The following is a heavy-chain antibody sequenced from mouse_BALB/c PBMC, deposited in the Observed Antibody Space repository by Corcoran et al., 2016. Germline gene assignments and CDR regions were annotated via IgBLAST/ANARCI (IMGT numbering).Heavy chain of an antibody. CDR3: ARRGLLRLHAMDY. CDR2: IYWDDDK. Sequence: QVTLKESGPGILQPSQTLSLTCSFSGFSLSTSGMGVSWIRQPSGKGLEWLAHIYWDDDKRYNPSLKSRLTIAKDTSSNQVFLKSTSVDTAATATYYGARRGLLRLHAMDYWGEGTSVTVSS. D-gene: IGHD1-2*01. CDR1: GFSLSTSGMG. V-gene: IGHV8-12*01. J-gene: IGHJ4*01.